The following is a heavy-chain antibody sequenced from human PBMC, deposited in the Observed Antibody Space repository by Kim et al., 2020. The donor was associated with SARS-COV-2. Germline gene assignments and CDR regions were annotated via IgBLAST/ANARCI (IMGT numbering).Heavy chain of an antibody. V-gene: IGHV3-11*05. D-gene: IGHD2-21*02. CDR1: GFTFSDYY. Sequence: GGSLRLSCAASGFTFSDYYMSWIRQAPGKGLEWVSYISSSSSYTNYADSVKGRFTISRDNAKNSLYLQMNSLRAEDTAVYYCARVVGVGYCGGDCKSPYFDYWGQGTLVTVSS. CDR2: ISSSSSYT. J-gene: IGHJ4*02. CDR3: ARVVGVGYCGGDCKSPYFDY.